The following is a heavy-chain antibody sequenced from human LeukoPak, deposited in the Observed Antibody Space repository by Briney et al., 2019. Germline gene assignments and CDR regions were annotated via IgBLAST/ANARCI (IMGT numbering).Heavy chain of an antibody. Sequence: GGSLRLSCAASGFSVVSYYMTWVRQAPGKGLEWVSVIYSGGAAFYTDSVKGRFTISRDNSKNTLYLQMNSLRAEDTAVYYCAKDPPLWFGELLYYFDYWGQGTLVTVSS. CDR2: IYSGGAA. D-gene: IGHD3-10*01. V-gene: IGHV3-53*01. J-gene: IGHJ4*02. CDR1: GFSVVSYY. CDR3: AKDPPLWFGELLYYFDY.